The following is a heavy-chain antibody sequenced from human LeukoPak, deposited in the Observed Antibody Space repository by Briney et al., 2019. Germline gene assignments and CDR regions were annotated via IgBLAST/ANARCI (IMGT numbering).Heavy chain of an antibody. D-gene: IGHD3-10*01. Sequence: PSQTLSLTCTVSGGSISSGGYYWSWIRQHPGKGLEWIGYIYYSGSTYYNPSLKSRVTISVDTSKNQFSLKLSSVTAADTAVYYCARDRRYYYGSGSYDGLDIWGQGTMVTVSS. CDR1: GGSISSGGYY. V-gene: IGHV4-31*03. CDR3: ARDRRYYYGSGSYDGLDI. CDR2: IYYSGST. J-gene: IGHJ3*02.